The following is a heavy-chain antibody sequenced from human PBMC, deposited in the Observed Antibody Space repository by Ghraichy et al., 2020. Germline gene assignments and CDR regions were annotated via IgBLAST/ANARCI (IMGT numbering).Heavy chain of an antibody. CDR2: INHSGST. D-gene: IGHD6-6*01. CDR3: ARGPRWYSSSSRRSYYYGMDV. Sequence: SETLSHTCAVYGGSFGGYYWSWIRQPPGKGLEWIGEINHSGSTNYNPSLKSRVTISVDTSKNQFSLKLSSVTAADTAVYYCARGPRWYSSSSRRSYYYGMDVWGQGTTVTVSS. V-gene: IGHV4-34*01. J-gene: IGHJ6*02. CDR1: GGSFGGYY.